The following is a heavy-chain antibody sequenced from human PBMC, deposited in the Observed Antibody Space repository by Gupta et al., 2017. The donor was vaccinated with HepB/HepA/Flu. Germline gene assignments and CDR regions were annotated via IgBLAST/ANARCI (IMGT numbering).Heavy chain of an antibody. CDR2: IYYSGST. V-gene: IGHV4-31*03. D-gene: IGHD6-13*01. CDR1: GGSISSGGYY. CDR3: ARGSSSWQYYFDY. Sequence: QVQLQESGPGLVKPSQTLSLTCTVSGGSISSGGYYWSWIRQHPGKGLEWIGYIYYSGSTYYNPALKSRVTISVDTSKNQFSLKLSSVTAADTAVYYFARGSSSWQYYFDYWGQGTLVTVYS. J-gene: IGHJ4*02.